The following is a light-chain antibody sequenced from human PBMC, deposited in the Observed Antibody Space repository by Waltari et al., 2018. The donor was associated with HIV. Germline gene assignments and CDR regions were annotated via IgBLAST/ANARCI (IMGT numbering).Light chain of an antibody. J-gene: IGLJ1*01. Sequence: QSALTQPASVSGSPGQSITISCTGTSSDVGGYNHVPWYQPHPGKAPKLIIYEVSYRPSGVSNRFSGSKSGNTASLTISGLQADDEAHYYCSSYTSSTTYVFGTGTKVTVL. V-gene: IGLV2-14*01. CDR3: SSYTSSTTYV. CDR1: SSDVGGYNH. CDR2: EVS.